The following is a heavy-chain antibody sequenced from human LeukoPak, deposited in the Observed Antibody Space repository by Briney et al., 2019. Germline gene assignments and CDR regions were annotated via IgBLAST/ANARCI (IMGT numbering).Heavy chain of an antibody. J-gene: IGHJ3*02. V-gene: IGHV4-31*03. CDR2: IYFSGST. CDR3: ARDHDSSGYGAFGI. D-gene: IGHD3-22*01. CDR1: GGSISSGGYY. Sequence: SQTLSLTCTVSGGSISSGGYYWSWIRQHPGKGLEWIGYIYFSGSTYYNPSLKSRVTISVDTSKNQFSLNLNSVTAADTAVYYCARDHDSSGYGAFGIWGQGTMVTVSS.